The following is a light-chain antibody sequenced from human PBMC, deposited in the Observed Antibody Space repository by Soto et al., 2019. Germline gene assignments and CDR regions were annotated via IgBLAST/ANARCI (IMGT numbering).Light chain of an antibody. CDR2: EVT. Sequence: QSVLTQPASVSGSPGQSITISCTGTSSDVGVYNYVSWYQQQSGKALKLMIYEVTNRPSGVSNRFSGSKSGNTASLTISGLQAEDEADYYCISYTSTAARVFGGGTKLTVL. CDR3: ISYTSTAARV. J-gene: IGLJ3*02. CDR1: SSDVGVYNY. V-gene: IGLV2-14*01.